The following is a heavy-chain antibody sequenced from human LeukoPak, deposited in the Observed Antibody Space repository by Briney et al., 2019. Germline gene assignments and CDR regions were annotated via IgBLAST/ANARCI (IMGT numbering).Heavy chain of an antibody. J-gene: IGHJ4*02. CDR1: GFTVSSYG. Sequence: GGSLRLSCAASGFTVSSYGMTWVRQAPGKGPEWVSLISGSGGNTYYADSVKGRFTISRDNSKNTLYLQMNSLRAEDTAVYYCARVFRGVWSGENFDYWGQGTLVTVSS. D-gene: IGHD3-3*01. V-gene: IGHV3-23*01. CDR2: ISGSGGNT. CDR3: ARVFRGVWSGENFDY.